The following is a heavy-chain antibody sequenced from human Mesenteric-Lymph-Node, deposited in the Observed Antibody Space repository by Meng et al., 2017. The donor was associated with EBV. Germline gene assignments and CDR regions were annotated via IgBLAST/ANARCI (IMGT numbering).Heavy chain of an antibody. V-gene: IGHV1-46*01. Sequence: QVQLVQSGGEVKKPGASVKVSCKASGYTFTKYYMHWVRQAPGQGLEWMGIINRSGGSTTYAQKFQGRVTMTRNTSISTAYMELNSLTSDDTAVYYCSRDSIYDGQDYWGQGTLVTVSS. J-gene: IGHJ4*02. D-gene: IGHD3-3*01. CDR3: SRDSIYDGQDY. CDR2: INRSGGST. CDR1: GYTFTKYY.